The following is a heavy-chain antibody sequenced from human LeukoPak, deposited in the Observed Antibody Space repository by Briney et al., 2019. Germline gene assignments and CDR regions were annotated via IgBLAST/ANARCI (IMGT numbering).Heavy chain of an antibody. CDR2: INHSGST. J-gene: IGHJ6*03. CDR3: ARQYYYGSSPRYYYYYYMDV. V-gene: IGHV4-34*01. D-gene: IGHD3-10*01. CDR1: GGSISSFY. Sequence: SETLSLTCTVSGGSISSFYWSWIRQPPGKGLEWIGEINHSGSTNNNPSLKSRVTISVDTSKNQFSLKLSSVTAADTAVYYCARQYYYGSSPRYYYYYYMDVWGKGTTVTISS.